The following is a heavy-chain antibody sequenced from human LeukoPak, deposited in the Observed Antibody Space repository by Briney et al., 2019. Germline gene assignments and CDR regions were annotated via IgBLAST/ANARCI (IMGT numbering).Heavy chain of an antibody. CDR3: AREHNWNYYDY. CDR2: ISSSSSYI. Sequence: GGSLGLSCAASGFTFSSYSMNWVRQAPGKGLEWVSSISSSSSYIYYADSVKGRFTISRDNAKNSLYLQMNSLRAEDTAVYYCAREHNWNYYDYWGQGTLVTVSS. CDR1: GFTFSSYS. V-gene: IGHV3-21*01. J-gene: IGHJ4*02. D-gene: IGHD1-20*01.